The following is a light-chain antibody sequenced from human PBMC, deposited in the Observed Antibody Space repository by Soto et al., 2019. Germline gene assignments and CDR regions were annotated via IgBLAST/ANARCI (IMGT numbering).Light chain of an antibody. CDR3: QHADSFPLIT. CDR2: GAS. V-gene: IGKV1-12*01. Sequence: DIQMTQSPSSVSASVGDRLTITCRASRDISNSLAWYQQTPGKAPKLLLRGASSLHRGVPSRFSGGGSGTDFTLTISSLQPEDFATYYCQHADSFPLITFGQGTRLEIK. J-gene: IGKJ5*01. CDR1: RDISNS.